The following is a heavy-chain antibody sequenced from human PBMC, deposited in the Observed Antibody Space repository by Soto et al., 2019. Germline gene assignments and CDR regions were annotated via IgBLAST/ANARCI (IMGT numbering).Heavy chain of an antibody. CDR2: ISAYNGNT. CDR3: AREEMVRGTQSANYYYYYGMDV. Sequence: QVQLVQSGAEVKKPGASVKVSCKASGYTFTSYGISWVRQAPGQGLEWMGWISAYNGNTNYAQKLQGRVTMTTDTTTSTAYMELRSLRSDDTAVYYCAREEMVRGTQSANYYYYYGMDVWGQGTTVTVSS. J-gene: IGHJ6*02. V-gene: IGHV1-18*01. D-gene: IGHD3-10*01. CDR1: GYTFTSYG.